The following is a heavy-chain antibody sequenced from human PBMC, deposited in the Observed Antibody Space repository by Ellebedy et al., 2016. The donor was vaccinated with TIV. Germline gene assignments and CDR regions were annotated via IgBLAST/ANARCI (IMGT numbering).Heavy chain of an antibody. Sequence: GESLKISCAASGFTFSSYWMHWVRQAPGKGLVWVSRITSDGSGTSYADSVQGRFTISRDNAKHTLYLQMNSLRAEDTAVYYCATLGSSSTFDYWGQGTLVTVSS. CDR3: ATLGSSSTFDY. CDR1: GFTFSSYW. J-gene: IGHJ4*02. V-gene: IGHV3-74*01. D-gene: IGHD6-6*01. CDR2: ITSDGSGT.